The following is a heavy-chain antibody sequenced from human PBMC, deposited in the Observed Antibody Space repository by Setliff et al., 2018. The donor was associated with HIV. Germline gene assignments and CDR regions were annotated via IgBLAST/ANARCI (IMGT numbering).Heavy chain of an antibody. V-gene: IGHV1-2*02. Sequence: ASVKVSCKASGYTFTSDYIHWVRQAPGQGLEWMGWISPDSGDTNYAQKFQGRVTMTRDTSINTAYMDMSGLRSDDTAVYYCARINAGGHVFEIWGQGTMVTVSS. CDR1: GYTFTSDY. J-gene: IGHJ3*02. CDR3: ARINAGGHVFEI. CDR2: ISPDSGDT.